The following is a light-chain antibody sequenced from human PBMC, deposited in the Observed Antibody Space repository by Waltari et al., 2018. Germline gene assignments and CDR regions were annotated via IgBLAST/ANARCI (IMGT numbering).Light chain of an antibody. CDR3: AAWDDSLNGRGV. CDR1: SSNIGRNT. Sequence: QSVLTQPPSASGTPGQRVTISCSGSSSNIGRNTVNWYQPLPGTAPKLLIYSNNQRPSGVPDRFSGSKSGTSASLAISGLQSEDEADYYCAAWDDSLNGRGVFGTGTKVTVL. V-gene: IGLV1-44*01. CDR2: SNN. J-gene: IGLJ1*01.